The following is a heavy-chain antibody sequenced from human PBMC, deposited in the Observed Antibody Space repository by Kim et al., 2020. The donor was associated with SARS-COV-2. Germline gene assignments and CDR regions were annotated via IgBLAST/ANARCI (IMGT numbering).Heavy chain of an antibody. V-gene: IGHV3-33*03. J-gene: IGHJ6*02. CDR2: IWYDGSYK. Sequence: GGSLRLSCAASGFSFSSYGMHWVRQAPGKGLEWVAVIWYDGSYKYYADSVKGRFTVSRDNSKSTLYLQMNSLRAGDTAVYYCAKWRSGFDSYYGMGVWGQGTTVTVSS. D-gene: IGHD3-3*01. CDR1: GFSFSSYG. CDR3: AKWRSGFDSYYGMGV.